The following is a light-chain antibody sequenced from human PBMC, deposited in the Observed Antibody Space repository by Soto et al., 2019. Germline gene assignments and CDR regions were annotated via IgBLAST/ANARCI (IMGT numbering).Light chain of an antibody. CDR1: QSISSW. J-gene: IGKJ1*01. CDR3: QQYNSYSWT. Sequence: DIQMTQSPSTLSASVGDRVTITCRASQSISSWLAWYQQKPGKAPKLLIYDASSLESGVPSRFSGSESGTEFTLNISSLQPDDFATYYSQQYNSYSWTFGQGTKVEIK. V-gene: IGKV1-5*01. CDR2: DAS.